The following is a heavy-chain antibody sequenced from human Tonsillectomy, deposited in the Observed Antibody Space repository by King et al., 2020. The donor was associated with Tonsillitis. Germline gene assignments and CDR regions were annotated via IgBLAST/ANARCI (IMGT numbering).Heavy chain of an antibody. Sequence: DVQLVESGGGLAQPGGSLRLSCAASGFTFYNYAMTWVRQTPGKGLEWVSTISGSGSGTYYADSVQGRCNISRDNSKSPLYLQMNSLRAEDTAIYYCAKDASGSLGRFDPWGQGTLVTVSS. D-gene: IGHD3-10*01. V-gene: IGHV3-23*04. CDR1: GFTFYNYA. CDR2: ISGSGSGT. J-gene: IGHJ5*02. CDR3: AKDASGSLGRFDP.